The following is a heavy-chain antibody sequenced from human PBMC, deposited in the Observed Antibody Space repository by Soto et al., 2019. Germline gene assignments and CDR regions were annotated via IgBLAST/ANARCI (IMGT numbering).Heavy chain of an antibody. D-gene: IGHD2-15*01. Sequence: PSETLSLTCTVSGGSISSGDYYWSWIRQPPGKGLEWIGYIYYSGSTYYNPSLKSRVTISVDTSKNQFSLKLSSVTAADTAVYYCARDGAVVVAATPTAYYYYYGMDVWGQGTTVTVSS. CDR3: ARDGAVVVAATPTAYYYYYGMDV. CDR2: IYYSGST. J-gene: IGHJ6*02. V-gene: IGHV4-30-4*01. CDR1: GGSISSGDYY.